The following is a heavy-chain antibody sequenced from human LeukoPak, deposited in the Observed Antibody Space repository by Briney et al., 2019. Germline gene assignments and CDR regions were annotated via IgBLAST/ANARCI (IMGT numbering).Heavy chain of an antibody. CDR1: GFSVTNSA. Sequence: PGGSLRLSCAASGFSVTNSAMSWVRQAPGKGLEGVSVISVNGGTYYADSVKGRFTISRDNSKNTLYLQMDNLRAEDTAVYYCAKAAYYYGSGRAPFDYWGQGTLVTVSS. CDR3: AKAAYYYGSGRAPFDY. D-gene: IGHD3-10*01. CDR2: ISVNGGT. J-gene: IGHJ4*02. V-gene: IGHV3-23*01.